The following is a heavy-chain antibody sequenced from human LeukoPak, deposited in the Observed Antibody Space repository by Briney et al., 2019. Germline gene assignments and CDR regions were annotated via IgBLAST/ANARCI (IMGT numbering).Heavy chain of an antibody. CDR1: GCSISSYY. CDR3: ARHKAYNSYVP. J-gene: IGHJ5*02. CDR2: IYYSGST. D-gene: IGHD1-20*01. Sequence: SETLSLTCTASGCSISSYYWSWVRQPPGKGLEWVGYIYYSGSTNYNPSLKSRVSISVDTSKNHFSRMLSYDNAVDSAVYEFARHKAYNSYVPWGQGILVTVSS. V-gene: IGHV4-59*08.